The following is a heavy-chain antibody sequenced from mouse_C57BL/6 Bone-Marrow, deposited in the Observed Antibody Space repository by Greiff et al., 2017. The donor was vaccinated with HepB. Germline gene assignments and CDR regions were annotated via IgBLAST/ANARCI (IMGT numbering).Heavy chain of an antibody. CDR1: GFTFSDYG. Sequence: EVQRVESGGGLVKPGGSLKLSCAASGFTFSDYGMHWVRQAPEKGLEWVAYISSGSSTIYYADTVKGRFTISRDNAKNTLFLQMTSLRSEDTAMYYCARRLRGYAMDYWGQGTSVTVSS. D-gene: IGHD3-2*02. J-gene: IGHJ4*01. CDR3: ARRLRGYAMDY. CDR2: ISSGSSTI. V-gene: IGHV5-17*01.